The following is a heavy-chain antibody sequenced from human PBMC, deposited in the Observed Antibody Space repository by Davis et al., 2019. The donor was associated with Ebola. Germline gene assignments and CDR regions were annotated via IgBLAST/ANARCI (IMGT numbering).Heavy chain of an antibody. CDR3: ASGYSSSWYYYYGMDV. V-gene: IGHV3-48*03. Sequence: PGGSLRLSCAASGFTFSSYEMNWVRQAPGKGLEWVSYISSSGSTIYYADSVKGRFTISRDNAKNSLYLQMNSLRAEDTAVYYCASGYSSSWYYYYGMDVWGQGTTVTVSS. D-gene: IGHD6-13*01. CDR1: GFTFSSYE. J-gene: IGHJ6*02. CDR2: ISSSGSTI.